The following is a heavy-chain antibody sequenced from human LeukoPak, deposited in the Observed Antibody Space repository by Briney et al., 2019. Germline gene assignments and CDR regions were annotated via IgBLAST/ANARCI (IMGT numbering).Heavy chain of an antibody. CDR2: IIPILGIA. Sequence: SVKVSCKASGGTFSSYAISWVRQAPGQGLEWMGRIIPILGIANYAQKFQGRVTITADKSTSTAYMELSSLRSEDTAVYYCAADPKYDFWSGYPWVDYYYGMDVWGQGTTVTVSS. CDR3: AADPKYDFWSGYPWVDYYYGMDV. J-gene: IGHJ6*02. D-gene: IGHD3-3*01. CDR1: GGTFSSYA. V-gene: IGHV1-69*04.